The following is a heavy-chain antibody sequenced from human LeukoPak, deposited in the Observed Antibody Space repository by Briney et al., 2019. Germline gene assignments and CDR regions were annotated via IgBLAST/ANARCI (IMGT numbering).Heavy chain of an antibody. D-gene: IGHD3-9*01. Sequence: ASVKVSCKASGYTFTGYYIHWVRQAPGQGLEWMGWINPNSGGTNYAQKFQGRVTMTRDTSISTAYMELSRLRSDDTAVYYCARVRYYDILTGYYNYWGQGTLVTVSS. CDR3: ARVRYYDILTGYYNY. V-gene: IGHV1-2*02. CDR1: GYTFTGYY. CDR2: INPNSGGT. J-gene: IGHJ4*02.